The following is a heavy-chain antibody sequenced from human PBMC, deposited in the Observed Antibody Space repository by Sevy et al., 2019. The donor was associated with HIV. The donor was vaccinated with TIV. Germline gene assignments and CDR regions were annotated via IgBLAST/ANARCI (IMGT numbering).Heavy chain of an antibody. D-gene: IGHD3-22*01. V-gene: IGHV3-15*01. Sequence: GGSLRLSCAVSGLTFNNAWMNWVRQAPGTGLQWVGLIKRKIDGETTDYAEPVKGRFTISRDDSKNMVYLQRNILKIDNAAGYYCVTAPGYYDSAPFDYCGPGTLVTVSS. CDR3: VTAPGYYDSAPFDY. CDR2: IKRKIDGETT. J-gene: IGHJ4*02. CDR1: GLTFNNAW.